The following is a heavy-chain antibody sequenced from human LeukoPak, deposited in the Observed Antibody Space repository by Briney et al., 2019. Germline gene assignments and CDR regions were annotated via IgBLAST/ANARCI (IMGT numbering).Heavy chain of an antibody. CDR1: GFTFDDYA. CDR2: ISWNSGSI. CDR3: AKDLLPKGGPYYFDY. J-gene: IGHJ4*02. V-gene: IGHV3-9*01. Sequence: GGSLRLSCAASGFTFDDYAMHWVRQAPGKGLEWVSGISWNSGSIGYADSVKGRFTISRDNAKNSLYLQMNGLRAEDTALYYCAKDLLPKGGPYYFDYWGQGTLVTVSS. D-gene: IGHD3-16*01.